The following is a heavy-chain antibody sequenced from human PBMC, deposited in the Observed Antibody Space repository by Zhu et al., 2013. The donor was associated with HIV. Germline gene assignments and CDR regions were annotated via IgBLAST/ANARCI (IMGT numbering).Heavy chain of an antibody. CDR3: ARDPRMKGWFDP. J-gene: IGHJ5*02. CDR2: INAGNGNT. V-gene: IGHV1-3*01. CDR1: GYTFTSYA. Sequence: QVQLVQSGAEVKKPGASVKVSCKASGYTFTSYAMHWVRQAPGQRLEWMGWINAGNGNTKYSQKFQGRVTITRDTSASTAYMELSSLRSEDTAVYYCARDPRMKGWFDPWGQGTLVTVSS. D-gene: IGHD2-15*01.